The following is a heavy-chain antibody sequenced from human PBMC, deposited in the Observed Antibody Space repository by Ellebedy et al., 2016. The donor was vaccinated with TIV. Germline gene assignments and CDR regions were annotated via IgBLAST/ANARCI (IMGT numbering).Heavy chain of an antibody. CDR3: VRTSPVGASRSWNFDY. CDR2: VRRKVNGYTT. Sequence: PGGSLRLSCAASGFTFSDHYMDWVRQTPGKGLEWVGRVRRKVNGYTTKYAASVKGRFTVSRDDSKNSLYLQMNSLKIEDTAVYYCVRTSPVGASRSWNFDYWGQGTLVTVSS. V-gene: IGHV3-72*01. J-gene: IGHJ4*02. CDR1: GFTFSDHY. D-gene: IGHD1-26*01.